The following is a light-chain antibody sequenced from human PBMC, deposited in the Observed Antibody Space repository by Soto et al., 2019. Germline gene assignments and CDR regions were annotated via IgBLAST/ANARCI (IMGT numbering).Light chain of an antibody. Sequence: QSVLTQPPSVSEAPRQRVTISCSGSSSNIGNNAVNWYQQIPGKAPKLLIYYDELLPSGVSDRFSGSKSGTSASLAISGLQSEDEADYYCAVWDDSLNGLVFGGGTKLTVL. J-gene: IGLJ2*01. CDR1: SSNIGNNA. V-gene: IGLV1-36*01. CDR2: YDE. CDR3: AVWDDSLNGLV.